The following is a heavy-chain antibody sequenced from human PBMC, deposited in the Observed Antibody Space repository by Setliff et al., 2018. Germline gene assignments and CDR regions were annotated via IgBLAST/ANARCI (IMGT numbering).Heavy chain of an antibody. D-gene: IGHD4-17*01. CDR1: GYSLSNYV. Sequence: ASVKVSCKASGYSLSNYVMKWVRQAPGQGLEWMGWINTKTGDPTYAQGYTGRFAFSLDTSDSATYLDISNLKAEDTATYYCARADHLVTTTFDYWGQGTLVTVSS. V-gene: IGHV7-4-1*02. CDR2: INTKTGDP. CDR3: ARADHLVTTTFDY. J-gene: IGHJ4*01.